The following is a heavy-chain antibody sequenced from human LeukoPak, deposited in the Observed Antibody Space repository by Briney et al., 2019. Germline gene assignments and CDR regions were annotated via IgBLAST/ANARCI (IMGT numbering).Heavy chain of an antibody. CDR3: VRENYYDSSGYQPDFDY. D-gene: IGHD3-22*01. CDR2: ISSSSSYI. CDR1: GFTFSSYG. J-gene: IGHJ4*02. Sequence: GGSLRLSCAASGFTFSSYGMSWVRQAPGKGLEWVSSISSSSSYIYYADSVKGRFTISRDNAKNSLYLQMNSLRAEDTAVYYCVRENYYDSSGYQPDFDYWGQGTLVTVSS. V-gene: IGHV3-21*01.